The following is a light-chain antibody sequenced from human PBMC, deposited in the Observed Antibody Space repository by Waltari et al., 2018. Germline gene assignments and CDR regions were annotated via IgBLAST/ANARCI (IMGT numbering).Light chain of an antibody. V-gene: IGLV3-21*02. J-gene: IGLJ3*02. CDR1: NIGSLS. Sequence: SYVLAQPPSLSVAPGQTAKITRGGDNIGSLSVPWYQQKPGRAPVLVLYDYTDRPSGIPDRFSGSDSRNAATLTINRVEAGDEADYFCQVWDPTSSHWVFGGGTKLSVL. CDR2: DYT. CDR3: QVWDPTSSHWV.